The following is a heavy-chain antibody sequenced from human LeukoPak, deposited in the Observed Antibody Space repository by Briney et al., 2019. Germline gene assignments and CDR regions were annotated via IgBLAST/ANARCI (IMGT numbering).Heavy chain of an antibody. V-gene: IGHV1-3*03. CDR1: GYIFTGYY. CDR2: INPDNGDT. J-gene: IGHJ4*02. CDR3: TLYNY. Sequence: ASVKVSCKASGYIFTGYYMYWVRQAPGQSLEWMGCINPDNGDTKYSQEFQGRVTITRDTSATTAYMELSSLRSDDMAVYYCTLYNYWGQGTLVTVSS. D-gene: IGHD2-2*02.